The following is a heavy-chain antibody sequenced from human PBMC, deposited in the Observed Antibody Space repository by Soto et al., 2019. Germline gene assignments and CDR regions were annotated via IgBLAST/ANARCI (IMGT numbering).Heavy chain of an antibody. CDR3: ARDYGSTPTRIDS. CDR1: SGSISSSSYF. Sequence: QLRLQESGPGLVKPSETLSLTCTVSSGSISSSSYFWAWIRKPPGKGLEWIGSVNYSGGTYYIPSLKSRVSISVDTSKNQFSLRLSSVTAADTAVYYCARDYGSTPTRIDSWGQGTLVTVSS. CDR2: VNYSGGT. V-gene: IGHV4-39*01. D-gene: IGHD6-13*01. J-gene: IGHJ4*02.